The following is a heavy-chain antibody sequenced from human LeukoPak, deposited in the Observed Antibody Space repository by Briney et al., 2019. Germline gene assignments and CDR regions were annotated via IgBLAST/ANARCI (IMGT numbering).Heavy chain of an antibody. CDR2: IDSDGNNP. CDR3: VRADLVPH. V-gene: IGHV3-74*01. Sequence: GGSLRLSCAGSGFTFITYWMVWVRQAPGKGLVWVSRIDSDGNNPTYADSVKGRFTISRDNAKNTLYLQMDDLRVEDTAVYYCVRADLVPHWGQGTLVTVSS. J-gene: IGHJ4*02. CDR1: GFTFITYW.